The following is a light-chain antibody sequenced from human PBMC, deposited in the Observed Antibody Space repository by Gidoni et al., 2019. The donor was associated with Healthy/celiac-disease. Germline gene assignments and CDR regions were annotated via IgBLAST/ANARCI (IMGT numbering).Light chain of an antibody. J-gene: IGLJ3*02. Sequence: QSALTQPASVSGSPGQSITISCTGTSSDVGSYNLVSWYQQHPGKAPKLMIYEVSKRPSGVSNRFSWSKSGNTASLTISGLQAEDEADYYCCSYAGSNWVFGGGTKLTVL. CDR1: SSDVGSYNL. V-gene: IGLV2-23*02. CDR2: EVS. CDR3: CSYAGSNWV.